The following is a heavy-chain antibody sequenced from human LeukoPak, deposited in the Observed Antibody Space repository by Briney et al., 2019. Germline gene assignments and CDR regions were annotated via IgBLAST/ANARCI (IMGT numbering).Heavy chain of an antibody. J-gene: IGHJ6*02. CDR1: GYTFTSYD. V-gene: IGHV1-8*01. CDR2: MNPNSGNT. CDR3: ASGKDYYYYYGMDV. Sequence: ASVKVSCKASGYTFTSYDINWVRQATGQGLEWMGWMNPNSGNTGYAQKFQGRVTLTRNTSISTAYMELSRLRSEDTAVYYCASGKDYYYYYGMDVWGQGTTVTVSS.